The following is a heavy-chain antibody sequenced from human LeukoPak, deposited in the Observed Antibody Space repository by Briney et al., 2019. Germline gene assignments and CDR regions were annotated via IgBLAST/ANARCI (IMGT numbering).Heavy chain of an antibody. CDR3: ARDRRDGYNLYYFDL. V-gene: IGHV4-39*02. CDR2: IYYTGST. CDR1: GGSVSSSRYY. Sequence: SETLSLTCPVSGGSVSSSRYYWGWIRQPPGKGLEWIGSIYYTGSTYYKPSLKSRVPISVDASKNQISLKLSSVTAADTAVYYCARDRRDGYNLYYFDLWGQGTLVTVSS. J-gene: IGHJ4*02. D-gene: IGHD5-24*01.